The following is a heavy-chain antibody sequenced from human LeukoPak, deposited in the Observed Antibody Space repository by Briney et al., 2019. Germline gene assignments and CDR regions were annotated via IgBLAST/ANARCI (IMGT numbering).Heavy chain of an antibody. CDR3: ARMSSSWYTSAGDWFDP. D-gene: IGHD6-13*01. J-gene: IGHJ5*02. CDR1: GFTFSDYY. V-gene: IGHV3-11*01. Sequence: PGGSLRLSCAASGFTFSDYYMSWIRQAPGKGLEWVSYISSSGSTIYYADSVKGRFTISRDNAKNSLYLQMNSLRAEDTAVYYCARMSSSWYTSAGDWFDPWGQGTLVTVSS. CDR2: ISSSGSTI.